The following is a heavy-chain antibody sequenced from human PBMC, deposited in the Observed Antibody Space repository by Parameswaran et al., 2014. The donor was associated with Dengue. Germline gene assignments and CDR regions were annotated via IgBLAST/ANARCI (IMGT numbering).Heavy chain of an antibody. V-gene: IGHV6-1*01. D-gene: IGHD6-13*01. J-gene: IGHJ4*02. Sequence: WIRQSPSRGLEWLGRTYYRSKWYNDYAVSVKSRITINPDTSKNQFSLQLNSVTPEDTAVYYCARAEIAALAIDYWGQGTLVTVSS. CDR2: TYYRSKWYN. CDR3: ARAEIAALAIDY.